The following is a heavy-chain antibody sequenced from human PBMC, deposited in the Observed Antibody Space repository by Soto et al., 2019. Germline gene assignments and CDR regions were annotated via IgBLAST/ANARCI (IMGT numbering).Heavy chain of an antibody. CDR1: GGTFSSYT. Sequence: SVKVSCKASGGTFSSYTISWVRQAPGQGLEWMGRIIPILGIANYAQKFQGRVTITADKSTSTAYMELSSLRSEDTAVYYCARAPEGEYNWFDPWGQGTLVTVSS. CDR3: ARAPEGEYNWFDP. J-gene: IGHJ5*02. D-gene: IGHD3-10*01. V-gene: IGHV1-69*02. CDR2: IIPILGIA.